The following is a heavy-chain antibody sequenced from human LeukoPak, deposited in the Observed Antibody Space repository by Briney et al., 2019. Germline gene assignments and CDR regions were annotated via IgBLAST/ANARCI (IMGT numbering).Heavy chain of an antibody. Sequence: SETLSLTCAVYGGSFSGYYWSWIRQPPGKGLEWIGEINHSGSTNYNPSLKSRVTISVDTSKNQFSLKLSSVTAADTAVYYCARGFHCSSTSCYTGAGGYWGQGTLVTVSS. D-gene: IGHD2-2*02. V-gene: IGHV4-34*01. CDR3: ARGFHCSSTSCYTGAGGY. CDR2: INHSGST. CDR1: GGSFSGYY. J-gene: IGHJ4*02.